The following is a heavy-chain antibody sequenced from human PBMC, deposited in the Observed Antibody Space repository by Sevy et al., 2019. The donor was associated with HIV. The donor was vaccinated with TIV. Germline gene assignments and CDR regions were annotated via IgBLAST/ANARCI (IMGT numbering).Heavy chain of an antibody. J-gene: IGHJ2*01. CDR3: AKPVDIVATPYWYFDL. V-gene: IGHV3-30*02. D-gene: IGHD5-12*01. CDR2: IRYDGSNK. Sequence: GGSLRLSCAASGFTFSSYGMHWVRQAPGKGLEWVAFIRYDGSNKYYADSVKGRFTISRDNSKNTLYLQMNSLRAEDTAVYYCAKPVDIVATPYWYFDLWGPGTLVTVSS. CDR1: GFTFSSYG.